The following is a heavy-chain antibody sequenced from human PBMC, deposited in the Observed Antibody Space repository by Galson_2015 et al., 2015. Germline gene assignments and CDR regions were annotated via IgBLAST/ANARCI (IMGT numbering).Heavy chain of an antibody. D-gene: IGHD4-17*01. V-gene: IGHV3-48*03. CDR2: ISSGGITI. CDR1: GFTFSSYE. Sequence: SLRLSCAASGFTFSSYEMNWVRQAPGKGLEWVSYISSGGITIYYADSVKGRFTVSRDNARNSLYLQMNSLRAEDTAVYYCAKGRTTDTTFHAFDIWGQGTMVTVSS. CDR3: AKGRTTDTTFHAFDI. J-gene: IGHJ3*02.